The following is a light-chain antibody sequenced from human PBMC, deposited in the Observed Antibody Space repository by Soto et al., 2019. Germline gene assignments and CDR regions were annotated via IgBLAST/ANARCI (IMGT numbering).Light chain of an antibody. J-gene: IGLJ1*01. CDR2: DVS. Sequence: QPALTQPRSVSGSPGQSVTISCTGTSSDVGGYNYVSWSQQHPGNAPKLMIYDVSKRPSGVPDRFSGSKSGNTASLTISGLQAEDEADYYCCSYAGSYTYVFGTGTKLTVL. V-gene: IGLV2-11*01. CDR1: SSDVGGYNY. CDR3: CSYAGSYTYV.